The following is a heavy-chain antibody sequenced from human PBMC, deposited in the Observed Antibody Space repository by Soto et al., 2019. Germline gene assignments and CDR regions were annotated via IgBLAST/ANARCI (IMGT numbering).Heavy chain of an antibody. CDR2: FIPIFRTR. CDR1: GGIFGSHG. CDR3: VRDRRIDYSDPHDEFVASDYEV. Sequence: QVQLIQSEAEVKKPGSSVRVSCTASGGIFGSHGFSWVRQAPGPRLEWVGGFIPIFRTRTYTEKFQARVRIAADASTNTVYLDLSSLTSEDTAVYYCVRDRRIDYSDPHDEFVASDYEVWGQGTMVSVSS. V-gene: IGHV1-69*01. D-gene: IGHD3-22*01. J-gene: IGHJ3*01.